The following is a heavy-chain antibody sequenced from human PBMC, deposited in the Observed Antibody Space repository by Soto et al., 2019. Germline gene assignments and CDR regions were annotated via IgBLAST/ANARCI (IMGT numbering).Heavy chain of an antibody. CDR1: GFTFSDFA. V-gene: IGHV3-23*01. D-gene: IGHD2-2*03. J-gene: IGHJ4*02. Sequence: PGGSMRLSYAATGFTFSDFAMSWVRQAPGKGLEWVSRIYGGGNGPHYADSVKGRVTISRDNSKNTLYLQMNSLRAEDTAVYYCAKMEGMDPWAYSFDYWGQGTLVTVSS. CDR3: AKMEGMDPWAYSFDY. CDR2: IYGGGNGP.